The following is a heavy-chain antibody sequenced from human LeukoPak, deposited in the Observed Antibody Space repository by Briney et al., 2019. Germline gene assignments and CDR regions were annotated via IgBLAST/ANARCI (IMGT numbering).Heavy chain of an antibody. D-gene: IGHD3-3*01. V-gene: IGHV4-59*08. CDR2: FYYSGST. CDR1: GASIRSHY. J-gene: IGHJ6*03. Sequence: SETLSLTCTVSGASIRSHYWSWIRQPPGKGLEWVGYFYYSGSTNYSPSLKSRVTISVDTSKNQFSLKLSSVTAADTAVYYCARAVFGVVKGMDVWGKGTSVTVSS. CDR3: ARAVFGVVKGMDV.